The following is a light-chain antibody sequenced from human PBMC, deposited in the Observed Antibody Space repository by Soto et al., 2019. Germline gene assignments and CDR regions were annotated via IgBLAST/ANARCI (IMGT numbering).Light chain of an antibody. Sequence: DIQMTQFSSSLPASVGDRVTITCRASQSISNYLNWYQQKPGKAPKLLIYAASSLQSGVPSRFSGSGSGTDFTLTISSLHPEDFATYYCQQSYSTPRTFGQGTKVEIK. CDR3: QQSYSTPRT. CDR1: QSISNY. CDR2: AAS. J-gene: IGKJ1*01. V-gene: IGKV1-39*01.